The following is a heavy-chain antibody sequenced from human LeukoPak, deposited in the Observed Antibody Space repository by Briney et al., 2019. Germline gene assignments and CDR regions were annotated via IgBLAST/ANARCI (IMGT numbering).Heavy chain of an antibody. V-gene: IGHV3-21*01. CDR1: GFTFSSYS. D-gene: IGHD3-3*01. Sequence: GGSLRLSCAASGFTFSSYSMNWVRQAPGKGLEWVSSISSSSSYIYYADSVKGRFTISRDNAKNSLYLQMNSLRAEDTAVYYCARDGTESYYDFWSAPFNWFDPWGQGTLVTVSS. CDR2: ISSSSSYI. J-gene: IGHJ5*02. CDR3: ARDGTESYYDFWSAPFNWFDP.